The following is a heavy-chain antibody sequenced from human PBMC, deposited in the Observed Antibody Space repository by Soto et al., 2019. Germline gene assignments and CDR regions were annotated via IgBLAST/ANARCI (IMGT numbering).Heavy chain of an antibody. D-gene: IGHD5-18*01. J-gene: IGHJ5*02. CDR1: GASVSTGAYY. CDR3: VRALRHTAMVYPWFEP. V-gene: IGHV4-31*03. CDR2: VYESGYT. Sequence: SETLSLTCTVSGASVSTGAYYLGWVRQRPGRGLEWIGYVYESGYTYYNMSLKSRLTISLDRSNNQFSLGLTSVTAAGTAVYYCVRALRHTAMVYPWFEPWGEGTLVTVSS.